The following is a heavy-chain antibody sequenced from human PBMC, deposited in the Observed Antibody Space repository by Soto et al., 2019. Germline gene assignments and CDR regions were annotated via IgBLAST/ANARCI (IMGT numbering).Heavy chain of an antibody. D-gene: IGHD1-1*01. CDR1: GFTFSSYA. V-gene: IGHV3-23*01. CDR3: AKANWNDGHYYYYGMDV. CDR2: ISGSGGST. J-gene: IGHJ6*02. Sequence: EVQLLESGGGLVQPGGSLRLSCAASGFTFSSYAMSWVRQAPGKGLEWVSAISGSGGSTYYADSVKGRFTISRDNSKNTLYLQMNSLRAEDTAVYYCAKANWNDGHYYYYGMDVWGQGTTVTVSS.